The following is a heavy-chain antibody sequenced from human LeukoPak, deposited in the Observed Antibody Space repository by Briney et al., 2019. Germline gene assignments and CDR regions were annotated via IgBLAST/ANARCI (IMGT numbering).Heavy chain of an antibody. CDR3: ATHLAYCGGDCRGWFDP. Sequence: SETLSLTCTVSGGSISSGDYYWSWIRQPPGKGLEWIGYIYYSGSTYYNPSLKSRVTISVDTSKNQFSLKLSSVTAADTAVYYCATHLAYCGGDCRGWFDPWGQGTLVTVSS. J-gene: IGHJ5*02. D-gene: IGHD2-21*02. V-gene: IGHV4-30-4*01. CDR2: IYYSGST. CDR1: GGSISSGDYY.